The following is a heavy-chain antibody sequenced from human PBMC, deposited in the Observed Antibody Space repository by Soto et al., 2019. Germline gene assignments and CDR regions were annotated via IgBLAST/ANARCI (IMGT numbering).Heavy chain of an antibody. V-gene: IGHV3-23*01. CDR1: GFTFSSYA. D-gene: IGHD3-16*01. J-gene: IGHJ4*02. CDR2: ISGSGGST. Sequence: GGSLRLSCAASGFTFSSYAMSCVRQAPGKGLEWVSAISGSGGSTYYADSVKGRFTISRDNSKNALYLQMNSLRAEDTAVYYCAKVPYYDYVWGPGVFDYWGQGTLVTVSS. CDR3: AKVPYYDYVWGPGVFDY.